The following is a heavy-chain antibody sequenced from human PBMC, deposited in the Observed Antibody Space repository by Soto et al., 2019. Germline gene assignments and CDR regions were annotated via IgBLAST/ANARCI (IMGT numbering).Heavy chain of an antibody. CDR2: IHYSGST. D-gene: IGHD3-10*01. CDR1: GGSISSYF. Sequence: TSETLSLTCTVSGGSISSYFWSWIRQPPGRGLEWIGHIHYSGSTNYNPSLKSRVTISADTSKNQFSLKLTSVTAADTGVYYCASRYGSGKYYFDHWGQGTQVTVSS. J-gene: IGHJ4*02. CDR3: ASRYGSGKYYFDH. V-gene: IGHV4-59*12.